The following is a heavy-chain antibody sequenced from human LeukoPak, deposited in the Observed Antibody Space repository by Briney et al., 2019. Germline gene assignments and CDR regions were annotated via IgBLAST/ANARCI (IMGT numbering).Heavy chain of an antibody. CDR2: IKQDGGEK. V-gene: IGHV3-7*05. CDR1: GFSISNHQ. D-gene: IGHD3-10*01. Sequence: PGGSLRLSCVVSGFSISNHQMNWVRQAPGKGREWVAKIKQDGGEKHYMDSVKGRFTIFRDNAKNSLFLQMTSLRVEDTAVYYCARWYSGSGGWVLDYWGQGTLVTVSS. J-gene: IGHJ4*02. CDR3: ARWYSGSGGWVLDY.